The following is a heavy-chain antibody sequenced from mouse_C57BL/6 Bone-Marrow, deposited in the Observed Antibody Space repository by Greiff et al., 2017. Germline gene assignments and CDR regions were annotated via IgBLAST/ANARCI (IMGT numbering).Heavy chain of an antibody. CDR3: AREGYYDSWFAY. CDR2: IYPGDGDT. D-gene: IGHD2-4*01. V-gene: IGHV1-80*01. Sequence: QVQLQQSGAELVKPGASVKISCKASGYAFSSYWMNWVKQRPGKGLEWIGQIYPGDGDTNYNGKFKGKATLTADKSSSTAYMQLSSLTLEDSAVYFCAREGYYDSWFAYWGQGTLVTVSA. J-gene: IGHJ3*01. CDR1: GYAFSSYW.